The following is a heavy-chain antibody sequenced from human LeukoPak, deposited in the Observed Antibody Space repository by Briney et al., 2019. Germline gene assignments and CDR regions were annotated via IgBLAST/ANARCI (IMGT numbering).Heavy chain of an antibody. J-gene: IGHJ4*02. V-gene: IGHV4-59*01. CDR2: IYYSGST. D-gene: IGHD5-18*01. CDR1: GGSISSYY. Sequence: SETLSLTCAVSGGSISSYYWSWIRQPPGKGLEWIGYIYYSGSTNYNPSLKSRVTISVDTSKNQFSLKLSSVTAADTAVYYCARGKTAILDYWGQGTLVTVSS. CDR3: ARGKTAILDY.